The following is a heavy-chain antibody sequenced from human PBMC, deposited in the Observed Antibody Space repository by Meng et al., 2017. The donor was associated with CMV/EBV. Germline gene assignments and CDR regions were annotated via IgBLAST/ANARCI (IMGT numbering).Heavy chain of an antibody. CDR2: MNPNSGNT. CDR3: IYSSSPYYYYGMDV. D-gene: IGHD6-6*01. Sequence: ASVKVSCKASRYTFTSYDINWVRQATGQGLEWMGWMNPNSGNTGYAQKFQGRVTMTRNTSISTAYMELSSLRSEDTAVYYCIYSSSPYYYYGMDVWGQGTTVTVSS. CDR1: RYTFTSYD. J-gene: IGHJ6*02. V-gene: IGHV1-8*01.